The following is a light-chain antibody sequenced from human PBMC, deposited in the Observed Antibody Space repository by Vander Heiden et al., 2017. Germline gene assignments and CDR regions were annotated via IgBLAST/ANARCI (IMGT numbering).Light chain of an antibody. V-gene: IGKV2-28*01. Sequence: DIVMTQSPLSLPATPGEPASISCRSSQSLLHSNGYNYLDWYLQKPGQSPQLLIYRGSNRASGVPDRFSGSGSGTDFSLKISRVEAEDVGVYYCRQGLQTSNTFGPGTKLEIK. J-gene: IGKJ2*01. CDR2: RGS. CDR1: QSLLHSNGYNY. CDR3: RQGLQTSNT.